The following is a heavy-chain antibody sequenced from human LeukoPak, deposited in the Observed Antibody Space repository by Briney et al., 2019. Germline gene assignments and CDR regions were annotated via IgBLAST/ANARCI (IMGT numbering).Heavy chain of an antibody. CDR3: ARDWAVTTYYYGMDV. D-gene: IGHD4-4*01. CDR2: IYYSGST. J-gene: IGHJ6*02. CDR1: GGSFSGYY. V-gene: IGHV4-59*01. Sequence: KPSETLSLTCAVYGGSFSGYYWSWIRQPPGKGLEWIGYIYYSGSTNYNPSLKSRVTISVDTSKNQFSLKLSSVTAADTAVYYCARDWAVTTYYYGMDVWGQGTTVTVSS.